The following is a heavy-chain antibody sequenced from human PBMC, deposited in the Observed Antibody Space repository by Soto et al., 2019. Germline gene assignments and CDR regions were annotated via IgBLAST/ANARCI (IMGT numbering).Heavy chain of an antibody. CDR1: GGTFSTSA. V-gene: IGHV1-69*12. D-gene: IGHD3-3*02. CDR3: ARDKDRQQLGGNYYYILGV. Sequence: QVQLMQSGAEVKKPGSSVKVSCKASGGTFSTSAISWVRQAPGEGLEWVGGIMPVFATPDYAQKFQGRVTSSADESTTTAYLELTSLTTDDTAVYYCARDKDRQQLGGNYYYILGVWGQGTAITVSS. CDR2: IMPVFATP. J-gene: IGHJ6*02.